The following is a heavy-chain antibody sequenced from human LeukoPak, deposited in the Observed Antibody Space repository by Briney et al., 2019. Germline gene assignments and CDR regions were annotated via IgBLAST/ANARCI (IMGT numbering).Heavy chain of an antibody. CDR2: ISGSGGST. CDR1: GFTFSSYA. D-gene: IGHD1-26*01. V-gene: IGHV3-23*01. J-gene: IGHJ4*02. CDR3: AKDAVEWELLAVYFDY. Sequence: GGSLRLSCAASGFTFSSYAMSWVRQAPGKGLEWVSAISGSGGSTYYADSVKGRFTISRDNSKNTLYLQMNSLRAEDTAVYYCAKDAVEWELLAVYFDYWGQGTLVTVSS.